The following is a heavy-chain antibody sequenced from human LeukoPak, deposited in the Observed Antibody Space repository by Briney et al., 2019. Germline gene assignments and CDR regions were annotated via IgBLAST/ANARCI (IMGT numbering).Heavy chain of an antibody. Sequence: ASVKVSCKASGYTFTSYGISWVRQAPGQGLEWMGWISAYNGNTNYAQKLQGRVTMTTDTSTSTAYMELRSLRSDDTAVYYCARDILSQGPDAFDIWGQGTMVTVSS. J-gene: IGHJ3*02. V-gene: IGHV1-18*01. D-gene: IGHD2/OR15-2a*01. CDR3: ARDILSQGPDAFDI. CDR2: ISAYNGNT. CDR1: GYTFTSYG.